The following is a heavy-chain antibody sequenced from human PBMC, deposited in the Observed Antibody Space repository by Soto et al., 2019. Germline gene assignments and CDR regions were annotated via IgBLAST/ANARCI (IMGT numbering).Heavy chain of an antibody. J-gene: IGHJ6*02. CDR1: GFTFSSYE. V-gene: IGHV3-48*03. D-gene: IGHD3-9*01. CDR3: ARGRYDILIPSGQDV. CDR2: ISSSGSTI. Sequence: GSLRLSCAASGFTFSSYEMNWVRQAPGKGLEWVSYISSSGSTIYYADSVKGRFTISRDNAKNSLYLQMNSLRAEDTAVYYCARGRYDILIPSGQDVWGQGTTVTVSS.